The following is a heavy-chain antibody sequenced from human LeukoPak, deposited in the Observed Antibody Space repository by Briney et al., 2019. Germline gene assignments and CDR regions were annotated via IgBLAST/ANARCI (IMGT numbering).Heavy chain of an antibody. Sequence: PGGSLRLPCVASGFSFSDYAMTWVRQAPGKGLEWVSGISATSGSTFYADSVEGRFTIFRDNSKNTLELQMNSLRAEDTAMYYCAKVPVDTIFRSDYWGQGTLVTVSS. CDR2: ISATSGST. D-gene: IGHD3-3*01. J-gene: IGHJ4*02. V-gene: IGHV3-23*01. CDR1: GFSFSDYA. CDR3: AKVPVDTIFRSDY.